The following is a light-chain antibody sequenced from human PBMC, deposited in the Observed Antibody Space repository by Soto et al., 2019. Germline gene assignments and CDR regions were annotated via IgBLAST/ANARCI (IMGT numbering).Light chain of an antibody. CDR3: QTWGTGIWV. V-gene: IGLV4-69*01. Sequence: QPVVTQSPSASASLGASVKLTCTLSSGHSSYAIAWHQQQPEKGPRYLMKLNSDGSHSKGDGIPDRFSGSSSGAERYLTISSLQSEDEADYHCQTWGTGIWVFGGGTKLTVL. CDR1: SGHSSYA. CDR2: LNSDGSH. J-gene: IGLJ3*02.